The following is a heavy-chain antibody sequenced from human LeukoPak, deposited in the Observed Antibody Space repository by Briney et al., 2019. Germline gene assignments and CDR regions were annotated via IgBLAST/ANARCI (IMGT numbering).Heavy chain of an antibody. CDR3: AKGMGPFIHGDY. J-gene: IGHJ4*02. Sequence: PGGSLRLSCAASGFTFSSYAMHWVRQAPGKGLEWVAIISKDGAHEFYADSVEGRFTISRDNTKSTLYLQMNSLRTEDTAVYYCAKGMGPFIHGDYWGQGTLVTVSS. V-gene: IGHV3-30*18. CDR2: ISKDGAHE. D-gene: IGHD3-16*01. CDR1: GFTFSSYA.